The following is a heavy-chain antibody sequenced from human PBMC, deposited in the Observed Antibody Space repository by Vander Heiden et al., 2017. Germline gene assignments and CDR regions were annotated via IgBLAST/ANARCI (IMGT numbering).Heavy chain of an antibody. V-gene: IGHV3-74*01. CDR3: ARDPQNDGRFDY. CDR2: INGDGSST. D-gene: IGHD2-15*01. CDR1: GFTFSSYW. Sequence: EVQLVESGGGLVQPGGSLRLSCTASGFTFSSYWMHLVHQAPGKGLVWVSRINGDGSSTSYADSVKGRFTISRDNAKNTLYLQMKSLRAEDTAGYYCARDPQNDGRFDYWGHGTLVTVSS. J-gene: IGHJ4*01.